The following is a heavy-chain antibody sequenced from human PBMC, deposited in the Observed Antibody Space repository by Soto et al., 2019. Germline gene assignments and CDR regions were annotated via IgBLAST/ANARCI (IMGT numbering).Heavy chain of an antibody. CDR1: GGTINSGDYF. CDR3: ARVKATLYRHYYFDY. CDR2: IFYTGST. V-gene: IGHV4-30-4*01. J-gene: IGHJ4*02. D-gene: IGHD5-12*01. Sequence: SETLSLTCSGSGGTINSGDYFWSWIRPPPGKGLEWIGSIFYTGSTYYSPSLKSRASMSMDTSKELGSLRLRPLTAAGTAVSFFARVKATLYRHYYFDYWGKGTPVTVSS.